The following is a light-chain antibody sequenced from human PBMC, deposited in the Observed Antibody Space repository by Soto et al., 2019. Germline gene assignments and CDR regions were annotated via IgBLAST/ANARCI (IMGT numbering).Light chain of an antibody. CDR3: QQRSNWPPIT. V-gene: IGKV3-11*01. CDR1: QSVSSY. Sequence: DIVMTQSPGTLSLSPGERATLSCSASQSVSSYLAWYQQKPGQAPRLLIYDASNRATGIPARFSGSGSGTDFTLTISSLEAEDFAVYYCQQRSNWPPITFGQGTRLEIK. J-gene: IGKJ5*01. CDR2: DAS.